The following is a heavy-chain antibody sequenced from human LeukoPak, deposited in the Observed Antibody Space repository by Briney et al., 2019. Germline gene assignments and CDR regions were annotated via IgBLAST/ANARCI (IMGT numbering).Heavy chain of an antibody. J-gene: IGHJ4*02. V-gene: IGHV3-23*01. CDR3: AKQGDSSGYSYYFDY. D-gene: IGHD3-22*01. Sequence: GGSLRLSCAASGFTFNSYAMSWVRQAPGKGLEWVSAISGSGGSTYYADSVKGRFTISRDNSKNTLYLQMNSLRAEDTAVYYCAKQGDSSGYSYYFDYWGQGTLVTVSS. CDR1: GFTFNSYA. CDR2: ISGSGGST.